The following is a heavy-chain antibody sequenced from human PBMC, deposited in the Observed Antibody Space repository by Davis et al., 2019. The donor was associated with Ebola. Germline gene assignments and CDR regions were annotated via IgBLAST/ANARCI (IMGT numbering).Heavy chain of an antibody. D-gene: IGHD1-1*01. J-gene: IGHJ1*01. V-gene: IGHV3-7*03. CDR2: INQDGSEE. CDR3: ARDQQLFF. CDR1: GFTFSNFW. Sequence: GGSLRLSCAVSGFTFSNFWMTWVRQAPGKGLEWVANINQDGSEENYVDSVRGRFTISRDNTQNTLYLQMNSLRVDDTAVYYCARDQQLFFWGQGTLVDVSS.